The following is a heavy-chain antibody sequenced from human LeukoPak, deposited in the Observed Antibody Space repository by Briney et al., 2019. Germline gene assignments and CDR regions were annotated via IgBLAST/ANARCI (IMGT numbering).Heavy chain of an antibody. CDR2: ISSSSSTI. CDR1: GFTFSSYS. Sequence: GGSLRLSCAASGFTFSSYSMNWVRQAPGKGLEWVSYISSSSSTIYYADSVKGRFTISRDNAKNSLYLQMNSLRAEDTAVYYCAKSTSYGSGSQFFDYWGQGTLVTVSS. CDR3: AKSTSYGSGSQFFDY. J-gene: IGHJ4*02. D-gene: IGHD3-10*01. V-gene: IGHV3-48*01.